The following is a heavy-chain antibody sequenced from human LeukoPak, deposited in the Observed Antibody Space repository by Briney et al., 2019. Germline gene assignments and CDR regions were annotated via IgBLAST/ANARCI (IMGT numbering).Heavy chain of an antibody. Sequence: QSGGSLRLSCAASGFTFSSYAMSWVRQASGKGLEWVSAISGSGGSTYYADSVKGRFTISRDNSKNTLYLQMNSLRAEDTAVYYCAKGPDSSGLNWFDPWGQGTLVTVSS. D-gene: IGHD6-19*01. CDR1: GFTFSSYA. V-gene: IGHV3-23*01. CDR3: AKGPDSSGLNWFDP. J-gene: IGHJ5*02. CDR2: ISGSGGST.